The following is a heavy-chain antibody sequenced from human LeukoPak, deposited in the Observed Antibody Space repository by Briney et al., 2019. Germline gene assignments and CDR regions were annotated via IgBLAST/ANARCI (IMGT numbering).Heavy chain of an antibody. CDR2: ISYDGTNK. Sequence: GRSLRLSCAASGFTFSNFGMHWVRQPPGKGLEWVAVISYDGTNKYYSDSVKGRFTISRDNSKNTLYMEMNSLRAEDTAVYYCARDPYSGGYGDYYYYYMDVWGKGTTVTISS. D-gene: IGHD1-26*01. CDR3: ARDPYSGGYGDYYYYYMDV. J-gene: IGHJ6*03. CDR1: GFTFSNFG. V-gene: IGHV3-30*03.